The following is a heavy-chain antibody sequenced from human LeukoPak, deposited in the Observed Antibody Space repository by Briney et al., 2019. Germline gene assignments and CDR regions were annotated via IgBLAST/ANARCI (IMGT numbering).Heavy chain of an antibody. D-gene: IGHD3-9*01. CDR2: INPNSGGT. CDR3: APGPGPRYFDWLG. Sequence: ASVKVSCKASGYTFTGYYMHWVRQAPGQGLEWMGWINPNSGGTNYARKFQGRVTMTRDTSISTAYMELSRLRSDDTAVYYCAPGPGPRYFDWLGWGQGTLVTVSS. CDR1: GYTFTGYY. V-gene: IGHV1-2*02. J-gene: IGHJ4*02.